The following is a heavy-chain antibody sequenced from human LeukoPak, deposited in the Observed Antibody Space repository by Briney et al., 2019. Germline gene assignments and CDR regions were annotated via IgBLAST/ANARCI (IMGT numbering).Heavy chain of an antibody. CDR2: MNQDGSEK. Sequence: GGSLRLSCAASGFTFSDSWMRWVRQAPGKGLEWVANMNQDGSEKDYVDSVKGRFTISRDNARNSLYLQMGSLRAEDTAVYYCATYTHWVAGDVWGQGTTVTVSS. D-gene: IGHD3-16*01. V-gene: IGHV3-7*01. J-gene: IGHJ6*02. CDR1: GFTFSDSW. CDR3: ATYTHWVAGDV.